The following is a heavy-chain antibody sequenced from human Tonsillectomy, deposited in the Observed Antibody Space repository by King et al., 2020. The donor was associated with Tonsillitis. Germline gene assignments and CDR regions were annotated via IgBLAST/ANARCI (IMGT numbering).Heavy chain of an antibody. CDR3: AREYGAGTFYSRPWYY. CDR1: GGSISNYY. J-gene: IGHJ4*02. CDR2: VYFSGTT. V-gene: IGHV4-59*01. D-gene: IGHD3-10*01. Sequence: VQLQESGPGLVKPSETLSLMCTVSGGSISNYYWSWLRQTPGKVLEWIGYVYFSGTTKYNPSLGSRVTISADTSKNQFSLNLRSVTAADTAVYYCAREYGAGTFYSRPWYYWGQGVLVTVSP.